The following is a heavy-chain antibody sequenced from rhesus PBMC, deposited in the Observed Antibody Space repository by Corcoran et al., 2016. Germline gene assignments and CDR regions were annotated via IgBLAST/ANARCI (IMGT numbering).Heavy chain of an antibody. CDR3: ARATFDF. J-gene: IGHJ4*01. CDR1: GGSINDSYR. Sequence: QVQLQESGPGVVKPSETLSLTCAVSGGSINDSYRWSWIRQPPGKGLEWIGYVYGSSMSTNYNPSLKSRVTISKDTSKNQFSLNLIAVTAADTAMYYCARATFDFWGQGVLVTVSS. V-gene: IGHV4S10*01. CDR2: VYGSSMST.